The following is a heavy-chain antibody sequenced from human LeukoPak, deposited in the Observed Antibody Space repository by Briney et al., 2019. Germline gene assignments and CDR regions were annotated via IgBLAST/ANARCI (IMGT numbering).Heavy chain of an antibody. D-gene: IGHD6-6*01. J-gene: IGHJ4*02. CDR1: GYTFTGYY. CDR3: ARGSSEAALGGHDY. CDR2: INPNSGGT. V-gene: IGHV1-2*02. Sequence: PPASVTVSCKASGYTFTGYYMHWVRQAPGQGLEWMGWINPNSGGTNYAQKFQGRVTMTRDTSISTAYMELSRLRSDDTAVYYCARGSSEAALGGHDYWGQGTLVTVSS.